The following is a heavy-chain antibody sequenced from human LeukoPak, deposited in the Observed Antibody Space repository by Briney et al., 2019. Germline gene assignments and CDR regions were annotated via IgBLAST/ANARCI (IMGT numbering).Heavy chain of an antibody. CDR1: GGSFSGYY. J-gene: IGHJ4*02. D-gene: IGHD6-19*01. V-gene: IGHV4-34*01. CDR2: INHSGST. CDR3: ARGWVAGSLFDY. Sequence: SETLSLTCAVYGGSFSGYYWSWIRQPPGKGLEWIGQINHSGSTNYNPSLKSRVTISVHTSKNQFSLKLSSVTAADTAVYYCARGWVAGSLFDYWGQGTLVTVSS.